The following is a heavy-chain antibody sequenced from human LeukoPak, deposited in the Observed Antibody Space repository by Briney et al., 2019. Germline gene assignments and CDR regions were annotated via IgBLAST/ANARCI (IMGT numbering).Heavy chain of an antibody. CDR3: ARGVIAGAGHNWFAP. CDR1: GGAFSSYA. CDR2: IIPIFGTA. D-gene: IGHD6-19*01. Sequence: GASVKVSCKASGGAFSSYAMSWVRQAPGQGLEWMGGIIPIFGTANYAQKFQGRVTITADESTSTAYMELSSLRSEDTAVYYCARGVIAGAGHNWFAPWGQGTRVTVSS. V-gene: IGHV1-69*01. J-gene: IGHJ5*02.